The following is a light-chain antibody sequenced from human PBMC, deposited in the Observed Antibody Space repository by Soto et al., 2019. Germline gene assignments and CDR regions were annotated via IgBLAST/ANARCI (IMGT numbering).Light chain of an antibody. CDR2: GNI. V-gene: IGLV1-40*01. J-gene: IGLJ1*01. CDR1: SNNIGAGYD. Sequence: QYVLTQPPSVSGAPGQRVTISCTGSSNNIGAGYDVLWYQQLPGTAPKLLIYGNINRPSGVPDRFSGSKSGTSACLAITGLQAEDEADYYCQSYDNSLSVYVFGTGTKLTVL. CDR3: QSYDNSLSVYV.